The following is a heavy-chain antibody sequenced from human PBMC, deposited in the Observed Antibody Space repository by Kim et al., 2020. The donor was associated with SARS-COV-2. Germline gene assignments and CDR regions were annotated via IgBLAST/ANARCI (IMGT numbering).Heavy chain of an antibody. J-gene: IGHJ4*02. D-gene: IGHD2-2*01. CDR1: GFTFSSYW. V-gene: IGHV3-7*03. Sequence: GGSLRLSCAASGFTFSSYWMSWVRQAPGKGLXXVANIKQDGSEKYYVDSVKGRFPTSRDTXKNPRXLQRTSLKAXDTAVXYCAXFPTRXGNIVXVPAAFXDYXXXGTXXXVS. CDR3: AXFPTRXGNIVXVPAAFXDY. CDR2: IKQDGSEK.